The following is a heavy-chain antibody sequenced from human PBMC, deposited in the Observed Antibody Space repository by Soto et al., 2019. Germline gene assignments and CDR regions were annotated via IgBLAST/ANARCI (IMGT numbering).Heavy chain of an antibody. J-gene: IGHJ5*02. Sequence: GGSLRLSCAASGFTFSSYAMSWVRQAPGKGLEWVSAISGSGGSTYYADSVKGRFTISRDNSKNTLYLQMNSLRAEDTAVYYCAKVEGSFTVRKGWFDPWGQGTLVTVSS. CDR2: ISGSGGST. D-gene: IGHD4-17*01. V-gene: IGHV3-23*01. CDR1: GFTFSSYA. CDR3: AKVEGSFTVRKGWFDP.